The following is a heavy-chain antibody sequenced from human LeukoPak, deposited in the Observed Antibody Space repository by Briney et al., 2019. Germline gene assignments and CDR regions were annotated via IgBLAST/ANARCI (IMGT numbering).Heavy chain of an antibody. V-gene: IGHV5-51*01. CDR1: GYTFTTSW. J-gene: IGHJ3*01. Sequence: GESLKISCLASGYTFTTSWIGWVRPLPGTGLEWMAIIYPSDSDTRYNPSFQGQVTISADKSINTAYLSWSSLKASDSAIYYCAKPGYSASFELWGQGTTVTVSS. CDR2: IYPSDSDT. D-gene: IGHD5-12*01. CDR3: AKPGYSASFEL.